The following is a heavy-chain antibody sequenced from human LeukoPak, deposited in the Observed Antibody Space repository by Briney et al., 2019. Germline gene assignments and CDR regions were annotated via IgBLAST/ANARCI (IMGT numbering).Heavy chain of an antibody. J-gene: IGHJ5*02. CDR1: GGSISSSSHY. V-gene: IGHV4-39*01. Sequence: SETLSLTCTVSGGSISSSSHYWGWIRQPPGKGLEWIGSIHYSGSTYYNPSLKSRGTISVDTSKNQFSLKLSSVTAADTAVYYCASWYSSSWQYWFDPWGQGTLVTASS. D-gene: IGHD6-13*01. CDR2: IHYSGST. CDR3: ASWYSSSWQYWFDP.